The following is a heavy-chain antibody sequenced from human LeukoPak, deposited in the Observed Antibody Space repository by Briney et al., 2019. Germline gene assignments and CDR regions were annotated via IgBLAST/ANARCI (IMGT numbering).Heavy chain of an antibody. CDR3: ASSWYSSSWYVDY. Sequence: SETLSLTCTVSGGSISSSSYYWGWIRQPPGKGLEWIGSIYTSGSTNYNPSLKSRVTISVDTSKNQFSLKLSSVTAADTAVYYCASSWYSSSWYVDYWGQGTLVTVSS. D-gene: IGHD6-13*01. CDR1: GGSISSSSYY. J-gene: IGHJ4*02. CDR2: IYTSGST. V-gene: IGHV4-39*07.